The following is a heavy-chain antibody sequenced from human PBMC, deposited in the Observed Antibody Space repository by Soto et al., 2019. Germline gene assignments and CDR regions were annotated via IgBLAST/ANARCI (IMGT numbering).Heavy chain of an antibody. V-gene: IGHV3-33*01. CDR3: ARDENSSGRHDIDY. D-gene: IGHD6-19*01. J-gene: IGHJ4*02. CDR1: GFTFSSYG. Sequence: GGSLRLSCAASGFTFSSYGMHWVRQAPGKGLEWVAVIWYDGSNKYYADSVKGRFTISRDNSKNTLYLQMNSLRAEDTAVYYCARDENSSGRHDIDYRGKGPLVTVSS. CDR2: IWYDGSNK.